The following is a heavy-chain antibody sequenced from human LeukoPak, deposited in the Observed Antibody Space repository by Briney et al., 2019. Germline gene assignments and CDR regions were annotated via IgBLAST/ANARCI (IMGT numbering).Heavy chain of an antibody. Sequence: GGSLRLSCSASGFTFNNYAMNWLRPAPGKGLQWVSSINGGRETTYYEDSAKGRFTISRDNAQNTLYLQMNSLRAEDTAVYYCARDYADYVGYFFFDYWGQGTLVTVSS. CDR3: ARDYADYVGYFFFDY. J-gene: IGHJ4*02. CDR2: INGGRETT. CDR1: GFTFNNYA. V-gene: IGHV3-23*01. D-gene: IGHD4-17*01.